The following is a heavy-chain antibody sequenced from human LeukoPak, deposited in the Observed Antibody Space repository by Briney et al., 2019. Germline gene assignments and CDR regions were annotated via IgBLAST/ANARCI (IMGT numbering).Heavy chain of an antibody. J-gene: IGHJ3*02. CDR2: IKQDGSEK. V-gene: IGHV3-7*01. CDR3: ARAGGGPPVNDDFDI. CDR1: GFTFSSYW. Sequence: GGSLRLSCAASGFTFSSYWMSWVRQAPGKGLEWVANIKQDGSEKYYVDSVKGRFTISRDNAKNSLYLQMNSLRAEDTAVYYCARAGGGPPVNDDFDIWGQGTMVTVSS. D-gene: IGHD3-16*01.